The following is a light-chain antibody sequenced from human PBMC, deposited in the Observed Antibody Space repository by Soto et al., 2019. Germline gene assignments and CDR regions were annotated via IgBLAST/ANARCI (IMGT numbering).Light chain of an antibody. CDR1: SSNIGSNY. V-gene: IGLV1-47*02. J-gene: IGLJ3*02. CDR3: AAWDDSLSGPV. Sequence: QSVLTQPPSASGTAGQRVTISCSGSSSNIGSNYVYWYQQLPGTAPKLLIYTDNQRPSGVPDRFSGSKSGTSASLAISGLRSEDEADYYCAAWDDSLSGPVFGGGTKVTVL. CDR2: TDN.